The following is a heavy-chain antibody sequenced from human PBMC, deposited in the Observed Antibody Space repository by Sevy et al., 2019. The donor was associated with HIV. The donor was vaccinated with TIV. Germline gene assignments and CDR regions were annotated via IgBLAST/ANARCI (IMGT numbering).Heavy chain of an antibody. D-gene: IGHD3-22*01. J-gene: IGHJ4*02. Sequence: GGSLRLSCVASGFTFGTYGMNWVRQAPGKGLEWVSAIKGSGVNTYYADSVKGRFTISRDNSKNTVYLQLNSLGAEDTAVYYCVKVRDNIGSTFDSWGQGTLVTVSS. CDR1: GFTFGTYG. V-gene: IGHV3-23*01. CDR3: VKVRDNIGSTFDS. CDR2: IKGSGVNT.